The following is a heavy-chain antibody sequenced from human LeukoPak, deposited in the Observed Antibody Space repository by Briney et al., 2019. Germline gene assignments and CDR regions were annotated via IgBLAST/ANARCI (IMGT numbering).Heavy chain of an antibody. J-gene: IGHJ4*02. CDR3: AKDWYYYDSSGYLALFDY. CDR1: GFTFSSYG. D-gene: IGHD3-22*01. CDR2: ISHDGSNK. Sequence: GGSLRLSCAASGFTFSSYGMHWVRQAPGKGLEWVAVISHDGSNKYYADSVKGRFTISRDNSKNTLYLQMNSLRAEDTAVYYCAKDWYYYDSSGYLALFDYWGQGTLVTVSS. V-gene: IGHV3-30*18.